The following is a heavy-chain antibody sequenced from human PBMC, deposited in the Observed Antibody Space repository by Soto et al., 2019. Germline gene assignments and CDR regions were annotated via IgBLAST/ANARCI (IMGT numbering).Heavy chain of an antibody. CDR3: ARLTGYCSGDSCRIDY. D-gene: IGHD2-15*01. CDR1: GGSISSSSYY. CDR2: IYYSGST. V-gene: IGHV4-39*01. J-gene: IGHJ4*02. Sequence: QLQLQESGPGLVKPSETLSLTCTVSGGSISSSSYYWGWIRQPPGKGLEWIGSIYYSGSTYYNLSLKSRVTISVDTSKYLFSLKLSSVTAADTAVYFCARLTGYCSGDSCRIDYWGQGTLFTVSS.